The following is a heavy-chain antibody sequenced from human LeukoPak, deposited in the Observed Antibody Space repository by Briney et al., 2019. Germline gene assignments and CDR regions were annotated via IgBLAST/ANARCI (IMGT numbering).Heavy chain of an antibody. J-gene: IGHJ4*02. CDR2: IYSGGST. D-gene: IGHD3-22*01. CDR3: AREAYYDSSGYFDY. V-gene: IGHV3-66*01. Sequence: PGGSLRLSCAASGFTVSSNYMSWVRQAPGKGLEWVSVIYSGGSTCYADSVKGRFTISRDNSKNTLYLQMNSLRAEDTAVYYCAREAYYDSSGYFDYWGQGTLVTVSS. CDR1: GFTVSSNY.